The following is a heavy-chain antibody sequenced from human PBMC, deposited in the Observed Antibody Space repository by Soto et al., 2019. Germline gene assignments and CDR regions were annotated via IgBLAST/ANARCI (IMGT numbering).Heavy chain of an antibody. CDR3: ARMYLTDFWSGYPKFDP. J-gene: IGHJ5*02. V-gene: IGHV1-18*01. CDR1: GYTFTSYG. D-gene: IGHD3-3*01. CDR2: ISAYNGNT. Sequence: ASVKVSCKASGYTFTSYGISWVRQAPGQGLEWMGWISAYNGNTNYAQKLQGRVTMTTDTSTSTAYMELRSLRSDDTAVYYCARMYLTDFWSGYPKFDPWGQGTLVTVSS.